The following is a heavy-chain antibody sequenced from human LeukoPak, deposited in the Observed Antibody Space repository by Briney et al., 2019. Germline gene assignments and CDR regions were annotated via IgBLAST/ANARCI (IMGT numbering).Heavy chain of an antibody. D-gene: IGHD5-24*01. CDR3: ARLEMATPYDAFDI. CDR1: GGSISSGSYY. CDR2: IYTSGST. V-gene: IGHV4-61*02. J-gene: IGHJ3*02. Sequence: SQTLSLTCTVSGGSISSGSYYCSWIRQPAGKGLEWIGRIYTSGSTNYNPSLKSRVTISVDTSKNQFSLKLSSVTAADTAVYYCARLEMATPYDAFDIWGQGTMVTVSS.